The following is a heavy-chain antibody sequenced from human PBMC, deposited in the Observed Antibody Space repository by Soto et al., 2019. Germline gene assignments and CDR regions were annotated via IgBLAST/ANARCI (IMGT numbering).Heavy chain of an antibody. CDR3: ARFRQVSGSYYSGRYYYYGMDV. D-gene: IGHD3-10*01. J-gene: IGHJ6*02. V-gene: IGHV1-69*06. Sequence: ASVKVSCKASGGTFSSYAISWVRQAPGQGLEWMGGIIPIFGTANYAQKFQGRVTITADKSTSTAYMELSSLRSEDTAVYYCARFRQVSGSYYSGRYYYYGMDVWRQGTTVTVSS. CDR1: GGTFSSYA. CDR2: IIPIFGTA.